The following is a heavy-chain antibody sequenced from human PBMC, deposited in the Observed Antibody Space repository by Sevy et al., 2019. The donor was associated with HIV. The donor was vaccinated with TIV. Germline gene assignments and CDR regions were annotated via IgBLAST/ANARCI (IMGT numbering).Heavy chain of an antibody. CDR1: GYTFTSYG. CDR2: ISAYNGNT. V-gene: IGHV1-18*01. Sequence: ASVKVSCKASGYTFTSYGISWVRQAPGQGLEWMGWISAYNGNTNYAQKLQGRVTMTTDTSTSTAYMELRSLRSDETAVYYCARTGGVVVVAATPFDYWGQGTLVTVSS. CDR3: ARTGGVVVVAATPFDY. J-gene: IGHJ4*02. D-gene: IGHD2-15*01.